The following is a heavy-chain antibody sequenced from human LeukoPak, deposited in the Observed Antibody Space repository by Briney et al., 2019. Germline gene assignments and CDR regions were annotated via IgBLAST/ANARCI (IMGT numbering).Heavy chain of an antibody. D-gene: IGHD6-13*01. CDR2: IYYSGST. CDR3: AGAAGGMRYFDF. Sequence: SETLSLTCTVSGGSVSSGSYYWSWIRQPPGKGLEWIGYIYYSGSTNYNPSLKSRVTISVDTSKNQFSLKLSSVTAADTAVYYCAGAAGGMRYFDFWGQGTLVTVSS. CDR1: GGSVSSGSYY. V-gene: IGHV4-61*01. J-gene: IGHJ4*02.